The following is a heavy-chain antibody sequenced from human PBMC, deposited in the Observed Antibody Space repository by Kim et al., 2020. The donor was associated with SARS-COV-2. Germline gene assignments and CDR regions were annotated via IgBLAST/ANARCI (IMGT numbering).Heavy chain of an antibody. CDR3: ARHPSITIFGVVISPSAFDI. V-gene: IGHV4-39*01. CDR2: IYYSGST. Sequence: SETLSLTCTVSGGSISSSSYYWGWIRQPPGKGLEWIGSIYYSGSTYYNPSLKSRVTISVDTSKSQFSLKLSSVTAADTAVYYCARHPSITIFGVVISPSAFDIWGQGTMVTVSS. D-gene: IGHD3-3*01. J-gene: IGHJ3*02. CDR1: GGSISSSSYY.